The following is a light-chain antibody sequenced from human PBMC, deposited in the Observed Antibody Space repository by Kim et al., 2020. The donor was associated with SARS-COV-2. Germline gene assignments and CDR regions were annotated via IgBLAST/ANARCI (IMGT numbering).Light chain of an antibody. CDR2: DAS. CDR1: QSVSSSY. V-gene: IGKV3-20*01. J-gene: IGKJ1*01. Sequence: EIVLTQSPGTLSLSPGERATLSCRASQSVSSSYLAWYQQKPGQAPRLLIYDASSRATAIPDRFIGSGSGTDFTLTISRLEPEDFAVYYCQQYGSSPLTFGQGTK. CDR3: QQYGSSPLT.